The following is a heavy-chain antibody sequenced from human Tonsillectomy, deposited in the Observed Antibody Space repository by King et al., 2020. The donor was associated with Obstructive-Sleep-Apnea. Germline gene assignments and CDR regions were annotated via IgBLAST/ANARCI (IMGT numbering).Heavy chain of an antibody. D-gene: IGHD2-2*01. J-gene: IGHJ4*02. CDR1: GYRFSSYW. CDR3: ARGGAVLGYCTSTSCYATFDY. Sequence: EVQLVESGAEVKKPGESLKISCKGSGYRFSSYWIGWVRQMPGKGLEWMGIIYPGDSDTRYSPSFQGQVTISADKFISTAYLQWSSLKASDTAMYYCARGGAVLGYCTSTSCYATFDYWGQGTLVTVSS. V-gene: IGHV5-51*01. CDR2: IYPGDSDT.